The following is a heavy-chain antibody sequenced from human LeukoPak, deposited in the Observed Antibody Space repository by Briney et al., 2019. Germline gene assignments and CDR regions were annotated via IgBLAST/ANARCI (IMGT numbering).Heavy chain of an antibody. CDR3: AREGITMVRGVIRRRGSAFDI. J-gene: IGHJ3*02. Sequence: ASVKVSCKASGYTFTSYGISWVRQAPGQGLEWMGWISAYNGNTNYAQKLQGRVTMTTDTSTSTAYMELRSLRSDDTAVYYCAREGITMVRGVIRRRGSAFDIWGQGTMVTVSS. V-gene: IGHV1-18*01. CDR1: GYTFTSYG. CDR2: ISAYNGNT. D-gene: IGHD3-10*01.